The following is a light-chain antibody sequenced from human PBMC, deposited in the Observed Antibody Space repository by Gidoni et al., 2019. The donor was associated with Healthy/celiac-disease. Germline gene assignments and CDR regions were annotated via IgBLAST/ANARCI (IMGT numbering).Light chain of an antibody. CDR2: GAS. CDR1: QSVSSN. CDR3: RQYNNWPLT. V-gene: IGKV3-15*01. Sequence: VMTQSPATLSVSPGERATLSCRASQSVSSNLAWYQQKPGQAPRLLIYGASTRATGIPARFSGSGSGTEFTLTISSLQSEDFAVYYCRQYNNWPLTFGGGTKVEIK. J-gene: IGKJ4*01.